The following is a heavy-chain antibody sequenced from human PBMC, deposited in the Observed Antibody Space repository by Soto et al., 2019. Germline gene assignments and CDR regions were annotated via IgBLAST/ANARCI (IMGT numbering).Heavy chain of an antibody. CDR3: AKGGIAAAGSFDS. CDR2: ISGSGGST. CDR1: GFTFSSYA. V-gene: IGHV3-23*01. J-gene: IGHJ4*02. D-gene: IGHD6-13*01. Sequence: EVQLLESGGGLVQPGGSLRLSCAASGFTFSSYAMSWVRQAPGKGLEWVSAISGSGGSTYYADSVKGRFTISRDNSKNTLYLQMKSLRAEDTAVYYWAKGGIAAAGSFDSWGREPWSPSPQ.